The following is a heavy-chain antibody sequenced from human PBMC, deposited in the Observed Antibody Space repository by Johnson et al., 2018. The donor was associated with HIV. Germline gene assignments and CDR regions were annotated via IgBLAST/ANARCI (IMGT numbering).Heavy chain of an antibody. CDR1: GFTFDDYA. Sequence: VQLVESGGGLVQPGRSLRLSCAASGFTFDDYAMHWVRQSPGKGLEWVSGIYSGGSTYYADSVKGRFTISRDNSKNTLYLQMNSLRAEDTAVYYCARRRYSSTWHDAFDIWGRGTMVTVSS. D-gene: IGHD6-13*01. CDR2: IYSGGST. V-gene: IGHV3-23*03. J-gene: IGHJ3*02. CDR3: ARRRYSSTWHDAFDI.